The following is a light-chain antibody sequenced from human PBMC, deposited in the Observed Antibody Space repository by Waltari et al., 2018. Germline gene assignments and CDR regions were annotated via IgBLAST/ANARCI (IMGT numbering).Light chain of an antibody. V-gene: IGKV3-15*01. CDR3: QQYNSWPRT. CDR1: ESISNN. J-gene: IGKJ1*01. Sequence: EIVMTQSPATLSVSPGERVTLSCRANESISNNLAWYQQKPGRAPRLLIYRASTGATGIPARLSGSGSGTEFTLTIGSLQSEDFAVYYCQQYNSWPRTFGQGTKVEIK. CDR2: RAS.